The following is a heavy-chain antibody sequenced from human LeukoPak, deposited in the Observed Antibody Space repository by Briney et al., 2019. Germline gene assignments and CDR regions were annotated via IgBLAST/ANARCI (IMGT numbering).Heavy chain of an antibody. CDR3: ARSFMIGDAFEI. Sequence: SETLSLTCTVSGGSISSYYWSWIRQPAGKGLEWIGRIHTSGSTNYNPSLKSRVTISVDTSKNQFSLKLSSVTAADTAVYYCARSFMIGDAFEIWGQGTMVTVSS. V-gene: IGHV4-4*07. D-gene: IGHD3-22*01. J-gene: IGHJ3*02. CDR2: IHTSGST. CDR1: GGSISSYY.